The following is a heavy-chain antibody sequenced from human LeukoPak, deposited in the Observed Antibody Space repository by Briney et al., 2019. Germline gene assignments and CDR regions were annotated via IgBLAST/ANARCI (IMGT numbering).Heavy chain of an antibody. CDR2: IYTSGST. CDR3: ARDRLVVVAATPKSGGFDP. Sequence: PSGTLSLTCTVSGGSISSYYWSWIRQPPGKGLEWIGYIYTSGSTNYNPSLKSRVTISVDTSKNQFSLKLSSVTAADTAVYYCARDRLVVVAATPKSGGFDPWGQGTLVTVSS. V-gene: IGHV4-4*09. D-gene: IGHD2-15*01. CDR1: GGSISSYY. J-gene: IGHJ5*02.